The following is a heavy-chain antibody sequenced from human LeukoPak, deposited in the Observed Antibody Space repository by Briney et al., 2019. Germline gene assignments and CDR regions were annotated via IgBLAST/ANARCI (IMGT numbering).Heavy chain of an antibody. D-gene: IGHD4-17*01. V-gene: IGHV3-23*01. CDR2: ISGSGGST. CDR1: GFTFSSYG. J-gene: IGHJ3*02. Sequence: GGSLRLSCAASGFTFSSYGMSWVRQAPGKGLEWVSAISGSGGSTYYADSVKGRFTISRDNAKNSLYLQMNSLRAEDTAVYYCASPYGDYFGSRHAFDIWGQGTMVTVSS. CDR3: ASPYGDYFGSRHAFDI.